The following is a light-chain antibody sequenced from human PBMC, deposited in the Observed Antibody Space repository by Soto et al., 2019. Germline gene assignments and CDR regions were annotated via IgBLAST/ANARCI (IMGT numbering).Light chain of an antibody. CDR2: DVS. J-gene: IGLJ3*02. CDR1: SSDVGGYNY. V-gene: IGLV2-14*01. CDR3: SSYTSTNSWV. Sequence: ALTQSASVSGSPGQSITISCTGTSSDVGGYNYVSWYQQHPGKAPKLIIYDVSNRPSGVSTRFSGSKSGNTASLTISGLQAEDEADYSCSSYTSTNSWVFGGGTKVTVL.